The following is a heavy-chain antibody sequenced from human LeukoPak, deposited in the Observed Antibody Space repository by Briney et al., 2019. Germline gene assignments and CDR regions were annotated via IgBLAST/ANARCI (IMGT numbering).Heavy chain of an antibody. CDR1: GGSMSSYF. CDR2: IFYSGKT. CDR3: ARALYGDYERYGNWFDP. D-gene: IGHD4-17*01. Sequence: SETLSLTCTFSGGSMSSYFWSWIRQPPGTGLEWIGYIFYSGKTYYNPSLKSRVTISVDTSKNQFSLKLTSVTAADTAVYYCARALYGDYERYGNWFDPWGQGTLVTVSS. V-gene: IGHV4-59*01. J-gene: IGHJ5*02.